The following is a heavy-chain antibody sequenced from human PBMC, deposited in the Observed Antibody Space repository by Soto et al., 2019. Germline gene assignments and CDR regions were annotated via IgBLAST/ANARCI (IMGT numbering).Heavy chain of an antibody. CDR2: INHSGST. CDR1: GGSFSGYY. V-gene: IGHV4-34*01. J-gene: IGHJ6*02. D-gene: IGHD6-6*01. Sequence: SETLSLTCAVYGGSFSGYYWSWIRQPPGKGLEWIGEINHSGSTNYNPSLKSRVTISVDTSKNQYSLKLSSVTAADTAVYYCARGGSSGPAIYYYYGMDVWGQGTTVTVSS. CDR3: ARGGSSGPAIYYYYGMDV.